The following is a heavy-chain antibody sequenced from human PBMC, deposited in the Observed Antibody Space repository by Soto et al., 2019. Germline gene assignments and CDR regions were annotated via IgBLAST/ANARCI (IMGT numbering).Heavy chain of an antibody. CDR3: AKDTRSGSYYPYYGMDV. CDR1: GFTFSSYG. Sequence: GGSLRLSCAASGFTFSSYGMHWVRQAPGKGLEWVAVMSYDGSNIYYGDSVKGRFTISRDNSMNTLYLQMNSLRAEDTGVYYCAKDTRSGSYYPYYGMDVWGQGTTVTVSS. V-gene: IGHV3-30*18. CDR2: MSYDGSNI. J-gene: IGHJ6*02. D-gene: IGHD3-10*01.